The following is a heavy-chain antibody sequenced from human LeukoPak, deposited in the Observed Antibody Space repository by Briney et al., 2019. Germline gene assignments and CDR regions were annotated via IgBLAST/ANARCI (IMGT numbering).Heavy chain of an antibody. Sequence: SETLSLTCIVAGGSISSYYWSWIRQPPGKGLEWIGYMSKSGSTNYNPSLQSRVTILVDTSKNQFSLKLSSATAADTAVYYCARHKGSSTWYPFDYWGQGTLVTVSS. D-gene: IGHD6-13*01. V-gene: IGHV4-59*08. CDR2: MSKSGST. CDR3: ARHKGSSTWYPFDY. CDR1: GGSISSYY. J-gene: IGHJ4*02.